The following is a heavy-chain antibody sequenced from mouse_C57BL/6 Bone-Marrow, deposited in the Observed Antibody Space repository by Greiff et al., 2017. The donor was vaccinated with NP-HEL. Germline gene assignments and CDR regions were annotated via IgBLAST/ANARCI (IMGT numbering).Heavy chain of an antibody. CDR3: ARGGTAQATWVYYFDY. CDR1: GYTFTSYW. J-gene: IGHJ2*01. CDR2: IDPSDSET. D-gene: IGHD3-2*02. V-gene: IGHV1-52*01. Sequence: QVQLKQPGAELVRPGSSVKLSCKASGYTFTSYWMHWVKQRPIQGLEWIGNIDPSDSETHYNQKFKDKATLTVDKSSSTAYMQLSSLTSEDSAVYYCARGGTAQATWVYYFDYWGQGTTLTVSS.